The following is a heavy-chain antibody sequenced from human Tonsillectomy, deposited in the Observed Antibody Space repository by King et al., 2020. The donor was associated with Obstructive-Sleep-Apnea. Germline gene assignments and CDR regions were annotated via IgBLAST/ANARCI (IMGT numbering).Heavy chain of an antibody. V-gene: IGHV4-34*01. CDR1: GGSFSGYY. Sequence: VQLQQWGAGLLKPSETLSLTCAVYGGSFSGYYWSWIRQPPGKGLEWIGEINHSGSTNYNPSLKSRVTISVDTSKNQFSLKLSSVTAADTAVYYCARATYYDFWSGSGYYYYGMDVWGQGTTVTVSS. CDR3: ARATYYDFWSGSGYYYYGMDV. CDR2: INHSGST. J-gene: IGHJ6*02. D-gene: IGHD3-3*01.